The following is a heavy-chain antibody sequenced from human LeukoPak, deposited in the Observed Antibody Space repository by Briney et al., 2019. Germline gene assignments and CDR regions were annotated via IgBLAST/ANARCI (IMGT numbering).Heavy chain of an antibody. CDR1: GFTFSSYA. J-gene: IGHJ4*02. V-gene: IGHV3-30*01. Sequence: PGRSLRLSCAASGFTFSSYAMHWVRQAPGKGLEWVAVISYDGSNKYYADSVKGRFTISRDNSKNTLYLQMNSLRAEDTAVYYCAGEGMVVAPRYSSYFDYWGQGTLVTVSS. D-gene: IGHD2-15*01. CDR3: AGEGMVVAPRYSSYFDY. CDR2: ISYDGSNK.